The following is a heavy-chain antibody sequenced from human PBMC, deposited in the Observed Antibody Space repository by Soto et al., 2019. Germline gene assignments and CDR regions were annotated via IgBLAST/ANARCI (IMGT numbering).Heavy chain of an antibody. CDR1: GFSFSNYE. CDR2: INPSSGTT. Sequence: EVQLLESGGGLVQPGGSLRLACAASGFSFSNYEMRWARQAPGKGLEWVAFINPSSGTTHYADSVKGRFTISRDNSKDTLYLQLTSLKDEEKDGYRGVKGGWLDVWGQGTTVTVSS. V-gene: IGHV3-23*01. J-gene: IGHJ6*02. D-gene: IGHD2-15*01. CDR3: VKGGWLDV.